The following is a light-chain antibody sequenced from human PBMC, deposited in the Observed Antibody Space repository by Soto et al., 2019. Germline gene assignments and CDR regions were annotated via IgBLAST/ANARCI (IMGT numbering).Light chain of an antibody. V-gene: IGLV1-44*01. CDR3: AAWDDSLRAVV. Sequence: QAVVTQSPSASVTPGQRVTISCSGSRSNIGTYAVNWYQQLPGAAPTLLIFRNHQRPSGVPDRFSGSKSGTSASLAISGPQSEDEADYYCAAWDDSLRAVVFGEGTKVTVL. CDR2: RNH. CDR1: RSNIGTYA. J-gene: IGLJ2*01.